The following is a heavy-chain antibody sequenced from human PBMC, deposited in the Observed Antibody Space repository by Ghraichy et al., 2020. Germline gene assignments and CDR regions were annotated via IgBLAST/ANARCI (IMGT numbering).Heavy chain of an antibody. CDR1: GYTLTELS. Sequence: ASVKVSCKVSGYTLTELSMHWVRQAPGKGLEWMGGFDPEDGETIYAQKFQGRVTTTEDTSTDTAYMELSSLRSEDTAVYYCATAVSITGTTGSDAFDIWGQGTMVTVSS. J-gene: IGHJ3*02. D-gene: IGHD1/OR15-1a*01. CDR3: ATAVSITGTTGSDAFDI. CDR2: FDPEDGET. V-gene: IGHV1-24*01.